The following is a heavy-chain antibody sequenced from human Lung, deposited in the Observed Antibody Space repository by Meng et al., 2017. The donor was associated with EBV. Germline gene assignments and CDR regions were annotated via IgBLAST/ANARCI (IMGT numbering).Heavy chain of an antibody. CDR3: ARFSSGYFFGY. Sequence: QVQLVHVGAEVKKPGASVKVSCKASGYTFSNYAMNWVRQAPGQRLEWMGWINAGNGDTKYSQKFQGRVTITRDTSASTGYMELSSLRSEDTAVYYCARFSSGYFFGYWGQGTLVTVSS. V-gene: IGHV1-3*01. J-gene: IGHJ4*02. CDR2: INAGNGDT. CDR1: GYTFSNYA. D-gene: IGHD3-22*01.